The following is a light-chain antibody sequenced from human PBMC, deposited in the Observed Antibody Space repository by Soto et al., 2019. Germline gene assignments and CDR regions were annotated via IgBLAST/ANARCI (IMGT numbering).Light chain of an antibody. J-gene: IGKJ5*01. CDR2: AAS. V-gene: IGKV3-15*01. CDR3: QQYNNWPWT. Sequence: ENVMKQSAAAVSVNIGERATLSCRASQSVARNLAWYQQKPGQAPRLLIYAASTRATGTPARFSGSGSGTEFSLTISSLQSGDFAVYYCQQYNNWPWTFGQGTRLEIK. CDR1: QSVARN.